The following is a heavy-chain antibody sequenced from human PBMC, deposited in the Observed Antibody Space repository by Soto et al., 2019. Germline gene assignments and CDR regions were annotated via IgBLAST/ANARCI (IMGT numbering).Heavy chain of an antibody. CDR2: IYYSGTS. D-gene: IGHD5-12*01. J-gene: IGHJ4*02. CDR1: GDSISSGGFS. Sequence: SETLSLTCAVSGDSISSGGFSWSWIRQHPGKGLEWIGYIYYSGTSFYNPSLKSRVTISVDRSKNQFSLKLSSVTAADTAVYYCAAGGGLPRYYWGQGTLVTVS. CDR3: AAGGGLPRYY. V-gene: IGHV4-31*11.